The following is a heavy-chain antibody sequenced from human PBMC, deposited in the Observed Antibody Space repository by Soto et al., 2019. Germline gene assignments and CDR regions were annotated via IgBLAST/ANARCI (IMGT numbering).Heavy chain of an antibody. V-gene: IGHV1-18*01. J-gene: IGHJ3*02. CDR1: GYTFTSYG. D-gene: IGHD3-22*01. CDR2: ITAYNGNT. Sequence: SSVNVSCKASGYTFTSYGISWVRQSPGQGLEWMGWITAYNGNTNYAQKLQGRVTMTTDTSTSTAYMELRSLRSDDTAVYYCASHYYDSSGYYLGAFDIWGQGTMVTVSS. CDR3: ASHYYDSSGYYLGAFDI.